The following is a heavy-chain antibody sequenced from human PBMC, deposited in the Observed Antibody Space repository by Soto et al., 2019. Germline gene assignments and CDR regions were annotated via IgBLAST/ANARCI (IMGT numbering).Heavy chain of an antibody. Sequence: SETLSLTCAVSGGSISSGGYSWSWIRQPPGKGLEWIGYIYHSGSTYYNPSLKSRVTISVDRSKNQFSLKLSSVTAADTAVYYCARENYGSGSYYHHYGMDVWGQGTTVTSP. D-gene: IGHD3-10*01. CDR2: IYHSGST. CDR3: ARENYGSGSYYHHYGMDV. V-gene: IGHV4-30-2*01. J-gene: IGHJ6*02. CDR1: GGSISSGGYS.